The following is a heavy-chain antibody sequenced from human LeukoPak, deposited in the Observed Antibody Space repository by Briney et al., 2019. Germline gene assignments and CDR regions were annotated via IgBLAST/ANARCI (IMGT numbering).Heavy chain of an antibody. V-gene: IGHV3-74*01. CDR1: GFTFSSYW. Sequence: GGSLRLSCAASGFTFSSYWMHWVRQVPGKGLVWVSRINEDGSTTSYADSVKGRFTISRDNAKNTLYLQMNSLRAEDTAVYYCARSEWLSPHWFDPWGQGTLVTVSS. J-gene: IGHJ5*02. CDR3: ARSEWLSPHWFDP. D-gene: IGHD3-3*01. CDR2: INEDGSTT.